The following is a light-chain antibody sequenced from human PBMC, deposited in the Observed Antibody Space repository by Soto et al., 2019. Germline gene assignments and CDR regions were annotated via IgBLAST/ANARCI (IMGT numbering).Light chain of an antibody. J-gene: IGKJ3*01. V-gene: IGKV3-20*01. CDR1: QSVSSSY. CDR3: KQYGSSPLFT. CDR2: GAS. Sequence: EIVLTQSPGTLSLSPGERATLYCRASQSVSSSYLAWYQQKPGQAPRLLIYGASSRATGIPDRFSGSGSGTDFTLTISRVEREDFAVDYCKQYGSSPLFTFGTGTKLDIK.